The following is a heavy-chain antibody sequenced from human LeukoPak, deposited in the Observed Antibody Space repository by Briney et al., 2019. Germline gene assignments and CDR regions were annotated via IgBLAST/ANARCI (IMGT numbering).Heavy chain of an antibody. CDR1: GFTFSDYY. Sequence: TGGSMRLSCAASGFTFSDYYMSWLRQAPEKGLEWVSYISSSGSTIYYADSVKRRFTISRDYAKNSLYLQMNSLRAEDTAVYYCARDGYSSSVDWGQGTLVTVSS. D-gene: IGHD6-13*01. CDR2: ISSSGSTI. J-gene: IGHJ4*02. V-gene: IGHV3-11*04. CDR3: ARDGYSSSVD.